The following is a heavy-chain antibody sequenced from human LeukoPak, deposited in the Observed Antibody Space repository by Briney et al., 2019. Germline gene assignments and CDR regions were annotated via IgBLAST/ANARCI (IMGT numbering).Heavy chain of an antibody. V-gene: IGHV4-61*02. CDR2: IYTSGST. J-gene: IGHJ3*02. CDR1: GDSITSGTYY. Sequence: PSETLSLTCTVSGDSITSGTYYWTWIRQPAGKGLEWIGRIYTSGSTNYKPSLKSRVTISVDTSKNQFSLKLSSVTAADTAVYYCARDILFGSAFDIWGQGTMVTVSS. CDR3: ARDILFGSAFDI. D-gene: IGHD2-21*01.